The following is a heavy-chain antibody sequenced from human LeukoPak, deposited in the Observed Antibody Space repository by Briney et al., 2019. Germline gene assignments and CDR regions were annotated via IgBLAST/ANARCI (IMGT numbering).Heavy chain of an antibody. Sequence: ASETLSLTCAVYGGSFSVYYWSWIRQPPGKGLEWIGEINHSGSTNYNPSLKSRVTISVDTSKNQFSLKLSSVTAADTAVYYCARGYWGELLGLFDYWGQGTLVTVSS. CDR3: ARGYWGELLGLFDY. D-gene: IGHD1-26*01. V-gene: IGHV4-34*01. CDR1: GGSFSVYY. CDR2: INHSGST. J-gene: IGHJ4*02.